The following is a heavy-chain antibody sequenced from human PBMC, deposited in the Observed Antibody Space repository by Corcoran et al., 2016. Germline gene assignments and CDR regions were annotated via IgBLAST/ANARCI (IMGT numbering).Heavy chain of an antibody. CDR2: VYYSGTA. Sequence: QLRLHESGPGLVKPSETLSLTCTVSGASIRSGLYYWAWIRQPPGKGLEWIGSVYYSGTAYYNPSLRGRVTVSVDTSNNQFSLTLNSLTAADTAVFYCARSSYSYDSWFDPWGQGTLVTVSS. J-gene: IGHJ5*02. CDR1: GASIRSGLYY. D-gene: IGHD2-15*01. V-gene: IGHV4-39*01. CDR3: ARSSYSYDSWFDP.